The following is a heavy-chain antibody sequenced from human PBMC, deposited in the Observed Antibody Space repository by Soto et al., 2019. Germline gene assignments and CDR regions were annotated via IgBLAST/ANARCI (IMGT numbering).Heavy chain of an antibody. CDR3: ARGSGSGSYYSNFDY. Sequence: SVKVSCKASGGTFSSYTISWVRQAPGQGLEWMGRIISILGIANYAQKFQGRVTITADKSTSTAYMELSSLRSEDTAVYYCARGSGSGSYYSNFDYWGQGTLVTVSS. J-gene: IGHJ4*02. CDR2: IISILGIA. D-gene: IGHD3-10*01. CDR1: GGTFSSYT. V-gene: IGHV1-69*02.